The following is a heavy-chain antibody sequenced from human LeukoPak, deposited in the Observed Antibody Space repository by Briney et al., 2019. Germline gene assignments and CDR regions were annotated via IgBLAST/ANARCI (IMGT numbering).Heavy chain of an antibody. J-gene: IGHJ5*02. CDR3: ARDRSPNYGDYLNWFDP. CDR1: GYTFTGYY. D-gene: IGHD4-17*01. CDR2: INPNSGGT. Sequence: ASVKVSCKASGYTFTGYYMHWVRQAPGQGLEWMGWINPNSGGTNYAQKFQGRVTMTTDTSTSTAYMEMRNLRSDDTAVYYCARDRSPNYGDYLNWFDPWGQGTLVTVS. V-gene: IGHV1-2*02.